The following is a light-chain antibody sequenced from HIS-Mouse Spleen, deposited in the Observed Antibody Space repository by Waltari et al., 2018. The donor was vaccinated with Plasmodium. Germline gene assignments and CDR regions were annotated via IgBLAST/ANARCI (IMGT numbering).Light chain of an antibody. J-gene: IGLJ3*02. Sequence: SYELTQPPSVSVSPGQTARITCSADALPQKYAYLYQQKSGQAPVLVIYEDSKRPSGIPERFSGSSSGTMATLTISGAQVEDEADYYCYSTDSSGNHRVFGGGTKLTVL. CDR3: YSTDSSGNHRV. V-gene: IGLV3-10*01. CDR2: EDS. CDR1: ALPQKY.